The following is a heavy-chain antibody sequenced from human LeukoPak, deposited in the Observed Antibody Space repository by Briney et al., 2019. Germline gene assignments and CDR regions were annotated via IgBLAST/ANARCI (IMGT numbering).Heavy chain of an antibody. J-gene: IGHJ4*02. CDR1: GFTFSSYS. Sequence: TGGSLRLSCAASGFTFSSYSMNWVRQAPGKGLEWVSSISSSSSYIYYADSVKGRFTISRDNAKNSLYLQMNSLRAEDTAVYYCARDRGSGSYSLDYWGQGTLVTVSS. CDR3: ARDRGSGSYSLDY. D-gene: IGHD3-10*01. CDR2: ISSSSSYI. V-gene: IGHV3-21*01.